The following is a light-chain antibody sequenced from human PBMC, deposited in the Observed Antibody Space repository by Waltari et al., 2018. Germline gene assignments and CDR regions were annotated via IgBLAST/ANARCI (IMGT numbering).Light chain of an antibody. V-gene: IGKV4-1*01. CDR3: QQYYSART. CDR1: PSVLYTSNTQHY. Sequence: DIVMTQSPDSLSVSLGERATIHCKSGPSVLYTSNTQHYLAWYQQKPRQPPKLLMSCASTRESGVPDRFGGSGSGTDFTLTISSLQADDVTVYYCQQYYSARTFGQGTKVEIK. J-gene: IGKJ1*01. CDR2: CAS.